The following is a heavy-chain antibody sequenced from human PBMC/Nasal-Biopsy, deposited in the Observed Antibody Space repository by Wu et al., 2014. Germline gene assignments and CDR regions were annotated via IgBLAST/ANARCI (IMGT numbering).Heavy chain of an antibody. V-gene: IGHV3-74*01. CDR3: ARDPQIDLWSPFDY. Sequence: LRLSCAASGFTFSDYWMHWVRQAPGKGLVWVSRINGDGSSTSYADSVKGRFTISRDNAKNTLYLQMNSLRAEDTAVYYCARDPQIDLWSPFDYWGPGTVVTVS. D-gene: IGHD3-10*01. CDR2: INGDGSST. CDR1: GFTFSDYW. J-gene: IGHJ4*03.